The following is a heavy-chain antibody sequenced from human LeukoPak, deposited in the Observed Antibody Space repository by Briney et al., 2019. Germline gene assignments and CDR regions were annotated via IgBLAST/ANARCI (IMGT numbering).Heavy chain of an antibody. CDR1: GYTFTGYY. D-gene: IGHD5-24*01. CDR2: INPNSGGT. Sequence: ASVKVSCKASGYTFTGYYMHWVRQAPGQGLEWMGWINPNSGGTNYAQKFQGRVTMTRDTSISTAYMELSRLRSDDTAVYYWARVLGEMATITPFDYWGQGTLVTVSS. J-gene: IGHJ4*02. CDR3: ARVLGEMATITPFDY. V-gene: IGHV1-2*02.